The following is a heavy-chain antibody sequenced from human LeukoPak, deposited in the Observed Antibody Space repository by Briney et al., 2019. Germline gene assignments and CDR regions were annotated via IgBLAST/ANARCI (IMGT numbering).Heavy chain of an antibody. J-gene: IGHJ4*02. Sequence: AGMSHDGSKIYYADPVKGRFTVSRDNSKNTLYLQMNSLRVEDTAVYSCARESFGDYYFDYWGREPWSPSPQ. D-gene: IGHD4-17*01. V-gene: IGHV3-30*14. CDR2: MSHDGSKI. CDR3: ARESFGDYYFDY.